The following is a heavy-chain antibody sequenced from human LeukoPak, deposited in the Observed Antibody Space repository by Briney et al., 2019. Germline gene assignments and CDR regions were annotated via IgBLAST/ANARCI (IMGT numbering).Heavy chain of an antibody. D-gene: IGHD5-12*01. Sequence: SVKVSCKASGGTFSSYAISWVRQAPGQGLEWMGGIIPIFGTANYAQEFQGRVTITTDESTSTAYMELSSLRSEDTAVYYCASNIVATIWRRYYFDYWGQGTLVTVSS. V-gene: IGHV1-69*05. CDR3: ASNIVATIWRRYYFDY. CDR2: IIPIFGTA. CDR1: GGTFSSYA. J-gene: IGHJ4*02.